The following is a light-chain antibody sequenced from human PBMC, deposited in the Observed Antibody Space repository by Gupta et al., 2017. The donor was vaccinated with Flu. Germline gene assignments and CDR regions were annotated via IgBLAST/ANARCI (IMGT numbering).Light chain of an antibody. V-gene: IGKV3-20*01. CDR2: GAS. CDR3: QQYGRPPDP. CDR1: QSVSNSY. J-gene: IGKJ2*01. Sequence: SLSTGERATPSCRASQSVSNSYLAWYQQKPDQAPRLLIYGASSRATGIPDRFSGGGSGTDFTLTISRLEPEDFAVYYCQQYGRPPDPFGQG.